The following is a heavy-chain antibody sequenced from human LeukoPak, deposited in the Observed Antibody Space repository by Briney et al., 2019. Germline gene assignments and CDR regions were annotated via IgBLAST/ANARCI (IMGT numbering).Heavy chain of an antibody. D-gene: IGHD2-15*01. Sequence: GESLKISCRGSGYSFTTYWIGWVRQMPGKGLEWMGIIYPGDSNTRYTPSFQGQVTISADKSISTAYLQWNSLKASDTAIYYCARRYTIGYCSGESCYVHWGQGTLVTVSS. CDR1: GYSFTTYW. V-gene: IGHV5-51*01. CDR2: IYPGDSNT. CDR3: ARRYTIGYCSGESCYVH. J-gene: IGHJ4*02.